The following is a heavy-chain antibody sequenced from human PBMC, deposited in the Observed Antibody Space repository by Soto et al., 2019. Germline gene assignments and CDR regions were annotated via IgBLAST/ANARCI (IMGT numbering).Heavy chain of an antibody. CDR3: ARDLRVGALAFDI. CDR1: GFSLTTYG. D-gene: IGHD1-26*01. V-gene: IGHV3-23*01. CDR2: IGGVGDT. Sequence: GGSLRLSCEVSGFSLTTYGMNWVRQPPDKGLEWVSTIGGVGDTFYADSVKGRFTISRDNSKNTLYLQMNSLRAEDTAVYYCARDLRVGALAFDIWGQGTMVTVSS. J-gene: IGHJ3*02.